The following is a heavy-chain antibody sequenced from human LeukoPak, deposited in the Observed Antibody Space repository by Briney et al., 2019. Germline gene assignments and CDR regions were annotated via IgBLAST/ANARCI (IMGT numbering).Heavy chain of an antibody. J-gene: IGHJ4*02. CDR2: INPNSGGT. CDR1: GYTFTGYY. V-gene: IGHV1-2*02. CDR3: AITPGRTTVVTPAGGC. D-gene: IGHD4-23*01. Sequence: ASVKVSCKASGYTFTGYYMHWVRQAPGQGLEWMGWINPNSGGTNYAQKFQGRVTMTRDTSISTAYMELSRLRSDDTAVYYCAITPGRTTVVTPAGGCWGQGTLVTVSS.